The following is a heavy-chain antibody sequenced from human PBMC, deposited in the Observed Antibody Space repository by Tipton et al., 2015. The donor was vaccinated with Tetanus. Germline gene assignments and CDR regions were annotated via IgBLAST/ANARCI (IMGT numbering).Heavy chain of an antibody. CDR3: ARRKRGYSYGAFDY. Sequence: TLSLTCTVSGGSISSFYWSWFRQPPGKGLEWIGYIYYSGSTNYNPSLKSRVTISVDTSKNQFSLKLSSVTAADTAVYYCARRKRGYSYGAFDYWGQGTLVTVSS. V-gene: IGHV4-59*08. CDR2: IYYSGST. CDR1: GGSISSFY. J-gene: IGHJ4*02. D-gene: IGHD5-18*01.